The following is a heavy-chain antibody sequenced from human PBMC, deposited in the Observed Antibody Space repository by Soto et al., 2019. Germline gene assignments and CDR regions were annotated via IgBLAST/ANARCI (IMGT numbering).Heavy chain of an antibody. CDR1: GFTFSSYA. J-gene: IGHJ4*02. V-gene: IGHV3-23*01. D-gene: IGHD3-22*01. CDR3: AKLSDYYDSSGYYTTFDY. CDR2: ISGSGGST. Sequence: GGSLRLSCAASGFTFSSYAMSWVRQAPGKGLEWVSAISGSGGSTYYADSVKGRFTISRDNSKNTLYLQMNSLRAEDTAVYYCAKLSDYYDSSGYYTTFDYWGQGTLVTVSS.